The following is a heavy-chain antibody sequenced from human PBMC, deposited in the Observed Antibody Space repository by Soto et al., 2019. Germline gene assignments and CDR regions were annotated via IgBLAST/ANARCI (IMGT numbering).Heavy chain of an antibody. V-gene: IGHV4-39*01. CDR3: ARQRTTVVTQAYFDH. CDR1: GGSISSNDYY. Sequence: SETLSLTCTVSGGSISSNDYYWGWIRHPPGKGLEWIGGIYYSGRSYYNPSLKSRVTMSVDTSKNQFSLTLNSVTAADAAVYYCARQRTTVVTQAYFDHWGQGTLVTVSS. CDR2: IYYSGRS. D-gene: IGHD4-17*01. J-gene: IGHJ4*02.